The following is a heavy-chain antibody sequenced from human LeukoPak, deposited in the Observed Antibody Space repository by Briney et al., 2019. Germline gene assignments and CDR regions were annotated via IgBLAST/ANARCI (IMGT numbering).Heavy chain of an antibody. V-gene: IGHV3-7*01. D-gene: IGHD4-11*01. CDR2: IKQDGSEK. J-gene: IGHJ6*02. CDR1: GFTFSSYW. CDR3: AKDSSYSSQSYGMDV. Sequence: GGSLRLSCAASGFTFSSYWMSWVRQAPGKGLEWVANIKQDGSEKYYVDSVKGRFTISRDNSKNTLYLQMNSLRAEDTAVYYCAKDSSYSSQSYGMDVWGQGTTVTVSS.